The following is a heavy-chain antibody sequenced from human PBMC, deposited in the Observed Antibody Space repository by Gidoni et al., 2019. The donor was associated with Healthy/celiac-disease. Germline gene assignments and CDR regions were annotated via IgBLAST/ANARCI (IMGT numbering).Heavy chain of an antibody. CDR3: AVTVAGTDAFDI. V-gene: IGHV4-61*02. D-gene: IGHD6-19*01. CDR1: GGSISSGSYY. Sequence: QVQLQESGPGLVKPSQTLSLTCTVSGGSISSGSYYWSWIRQPAGKGLEWIVRIYTSGSTNYNPSRKSRVTISVDTSKNQFSLKLSSVTAADTAVYYCAVTVAGTDAFDIWGQGTMVTVSS. J-gene: IGHJ3*02. CDR2: IYTSGST.